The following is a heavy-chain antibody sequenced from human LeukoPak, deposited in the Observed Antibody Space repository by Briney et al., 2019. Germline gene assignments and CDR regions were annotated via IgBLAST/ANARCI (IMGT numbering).Heavy chain of an antibody. CDR2: IIPIFGTA. J-gene: IGHJ6*03. D-gene: IGHD5-12*01. CDR3: ARDQLIYSGYDYHYYYYMDV. CDR1: GGTFSSYA. Sequence: GASVKVSCKASGGTFSSYAISWVRQAPGQGREWMGGIIPIFGTANYAQKFQGRVTITTDESTSTAYMELSSLRSEDTAVYYCARDQLIYSGYDYHYYYYMDVWGKGTPVTVSS. V-gene: IGHV1-69*05.